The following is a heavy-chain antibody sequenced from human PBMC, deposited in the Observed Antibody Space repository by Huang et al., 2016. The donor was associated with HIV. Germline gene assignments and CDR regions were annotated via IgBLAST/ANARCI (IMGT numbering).Heavy chain of an antibody. CDR2: IRKDESEK. D-gene: IGHD1-7*01. Sequence: VESGGRLVQPGGSIRLSCVGSTFTFGAYWMSWVRQTPGKGLEWVANIRKDESEKYYGDSVKGRFNISRDNAKKVLFVEMNNVTVEDTATYYCATKTGGMDIWGQGTTVTVS. CDR1: TFTFGAYW. J-gene: IGHJ6*02. CDR3: ATKTGGMDI. V-gene: IGHV3-7*03.